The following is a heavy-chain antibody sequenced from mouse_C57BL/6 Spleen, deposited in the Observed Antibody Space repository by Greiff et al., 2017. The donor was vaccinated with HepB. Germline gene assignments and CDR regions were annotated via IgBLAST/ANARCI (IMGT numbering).Heavy chain of an antibody. Sequence: QVHVKQSGAELVRPGASVTLSCKASGYTFTDYEMHWVKQTPVHGLEWIGAIDPETGGTAYNQKFKGKAILTADKSSSTAYMELRSLTSEDSAVYYCTRKGYYSNPYDYWGQGTTLTVSS. CDR3: TRKGYYSNPYDY. CDR1: GYTFTDYE. D-gene: IGHD2-5*01. CDR2: IDPETGGT. V-gene: IGHV1-15*01. J-gene: IGHJ2*01.